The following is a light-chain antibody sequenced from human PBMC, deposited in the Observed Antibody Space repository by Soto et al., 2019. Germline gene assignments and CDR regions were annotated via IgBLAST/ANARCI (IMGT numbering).Light chain of an antibody. Sequence: DIQMTQSPSSLSASVGDRVTITCRASQRISSYLNWYQQKPGKAPKILIYAASSLQSGVPSRFSGSGSGTDFTLTISSLQPEDFATYYCQQSYSTPRLYTFGQGTKLEIK. J-gene: IGKJ2*01. CDR3: QQSYSTPRLYT. CDR2: AAS. CDR1: QRISSY. V-gene: IGKV1-39*01.